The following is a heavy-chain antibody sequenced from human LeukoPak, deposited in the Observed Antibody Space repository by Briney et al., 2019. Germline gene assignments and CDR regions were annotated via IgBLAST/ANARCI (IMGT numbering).Heavy chain of an antibody. Sequence: SETLSLTCTVSGDSISTYYWSWIRQSPGKGLEWIGYIYYSGSTNYNPSLKSRVTISVDTSKNQFSLKLSSVTAADTAVYYCARMDHPYNWFDPWGQGALVTVSS. V-gene: IGHV4-59*08. CDR2: IYYSGST. CDR3: ARMDHPYNWFDP. D-gene: IGHD1-14*01. CDR1: GDSISTYY. J-gene: IGHJ5*02.